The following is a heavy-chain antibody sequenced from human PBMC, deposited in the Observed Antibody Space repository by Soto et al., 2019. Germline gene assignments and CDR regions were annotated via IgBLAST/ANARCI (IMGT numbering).Heavy chain of an antibody. CDR3: ARVAAKTIFGVVIIGQNWFDP. CDR1: GYTFTSYG. Sequence: QVQLVQSGAEVKKPGASVKVSCKASGYTFTSYGISWVRQAPGQGLEWMGWISAYNGNTNYAQKLQGRVTMTTDTSTSTAYMELRSLRSDDTAVYYCARVAAKTIFGVVIIGQNWFDPWGQGTLVTVSS. J-gene: IGHJ5*02. V-gene: IGHV1-18*01. CDR2: ISAYNGNT. D-gene: IGHD3-3*01.